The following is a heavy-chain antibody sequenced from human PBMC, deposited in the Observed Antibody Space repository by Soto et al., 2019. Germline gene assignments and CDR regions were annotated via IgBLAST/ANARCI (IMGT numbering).Heavy chain of an antibody. V-gene: IGHV3-23*01. CDR1: GFTFSSYA. CDR3: AKVAGYSSGWYPAIPSYYFDY. J-gene: IGHJ4*02. D-gene: IGHD6-19*01. Sequence: GGSLRLSCAASGFTFSSYAMSWVRQAPGKGLEWVSAISGSGGSTYYADSVKGRFTISRDNSKNTLYLQMNSLRAEDTAVYYCAKVAGYSSGWYPAIPSYYFDYWGQGTLVTVSS. CDR2: ISGSGGST.